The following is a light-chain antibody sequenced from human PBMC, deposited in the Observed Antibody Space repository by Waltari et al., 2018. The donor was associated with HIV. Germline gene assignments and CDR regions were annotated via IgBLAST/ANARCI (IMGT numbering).Light chain of an antibody. J-gene: IGKJ2*01. CDR2: GAS. CDR3: QQYGNSPLYT. CDR1: QSVSQF. Sequence: EIVLPQSPGTLSLSPGERATVSCTSSQSVSQFLAWFQQKTGQAPRLLIYGASSRATGVPDRYSGSGSGTDFTLTISRLEPDDFAVYYCQQYGNSPLYTFGQGTKLEIK. V-gene: IGKV3-20*01.